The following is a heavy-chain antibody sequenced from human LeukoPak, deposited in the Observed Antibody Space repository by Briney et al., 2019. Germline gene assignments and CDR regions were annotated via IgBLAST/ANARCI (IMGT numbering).Heavy chain of an antibody. CDR1: GFTFSSYW. CDR2: IKEDGGET. CDR3: ARLRAGDYFGY. D-gene: IGHD6-19*01. Sequence: PGGSLRLSCAASGFTFSSYWMSWVRQAPGKGLEWVSNIKEDGGETYYVDSVKGRLTISRDTAKSSLYLQMNSLRAEDTAVYYCARLRAGDYFGYWGQGTLVTVSS. V-gene: IGHV3-7*04. J-gene: IGHJ4*02.